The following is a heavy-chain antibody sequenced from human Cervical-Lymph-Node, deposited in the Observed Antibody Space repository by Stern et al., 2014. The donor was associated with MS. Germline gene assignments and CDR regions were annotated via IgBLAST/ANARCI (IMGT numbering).Heavy chain of an antibody. CDR1: GFTFSSYS. CDR2: ISSSSSTI. D-gene: IGHD6-6*01. V-gene: IGHV3-48*02. Sequence: MQLVESGGGLVQPGGSLRLSCAASGFTFSSYSMNWVRQAPGKGLERVSYISSSSSTIYYADSVKGRFTISRDNAKNSLYRQMNSLRDEDTAVYYCARDRLGIVAARPNWFDPWGQGTLVTVSS. J-gene: IGHJ5*02. CDR3: ARDRLGIVAARPNWFDP.